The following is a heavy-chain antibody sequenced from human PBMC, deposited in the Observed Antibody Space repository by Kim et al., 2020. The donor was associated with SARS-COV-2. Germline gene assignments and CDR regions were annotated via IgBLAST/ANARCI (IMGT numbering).Heavy chain of an antibody. D-gene: IGHD2-8*02. V-gene: IGHV5-10-1*01. CDR2: IDPSDSYT. J-gene: IGHJ2*01. Sequence: GESLKISCEGSGYSFTSYWISWVRQMPGKGLEWMGRIDPSDSYTNYSPSFQGHVTISADKSISTAYLQWSSLTASDTAMYYCARHDVELAADWYFDLWGRGTLVTVSS. CDR1: GYSFTSYW. CDR3: ARHDVELAADWYFDL.